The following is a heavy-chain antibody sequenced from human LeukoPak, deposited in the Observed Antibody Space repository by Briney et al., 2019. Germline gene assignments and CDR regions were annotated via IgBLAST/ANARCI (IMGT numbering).Heavy chain of an antibody. D-gene: IGHD2-8*01. CDR1: GFTFSSYE. CDR3: ARGSEYAGYYFDY. Sequence: GGSLRLSCAASGFTFSSYEMNWVRQAPGKGLEWVSYISSSGSTIYYAGSVKGRFTISRDNAKNSLYLQMNSLRAEDTAVYYCARGSEYAGYYFDYWGQGTLVTVSS. V-gene: IGHV3-48*03. CDR2: ISSSGSTI. J-gene: IGHJ4*02.